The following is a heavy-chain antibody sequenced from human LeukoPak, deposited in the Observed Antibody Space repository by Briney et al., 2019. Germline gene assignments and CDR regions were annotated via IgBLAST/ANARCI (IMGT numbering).Heavy chain of an antibody. CDR2: INHSGST. V-gene: IGHV4-34*01. D-gene: IGHD5-12*01. Sequence: SETLSLTCAVYGGSFSGYYWSWIRQPPGKGLEWIGEINHSGSTNYNPSLKSRVTISVDTSKNQFSLKLSSVTAADTAVYYCARTKSGYDPNRRGGYFDYWGRGTLVTVSS. J-gene: IGHJ4*02. CDR1: GGSFSGYY. CDR3: ARTKSGYDPNRRGGYFDY.